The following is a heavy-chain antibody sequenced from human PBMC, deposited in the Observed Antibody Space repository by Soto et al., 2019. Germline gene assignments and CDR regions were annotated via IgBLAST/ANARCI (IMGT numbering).Heavy chain of an antibody. CDR2: ISWNGRNI. D-gene: IGHD1-1*01. CDR3: ARLTEAVTTFVY. Sequence: PGGSLRLSCVGSAVSGFTFGDYAMHWVRQGPGKGLEWVSGISWNGRNIAYADSVKGRFTILRDNTENSLYLEMNSLRPEDTAVYFCARLTEAVTTFVYWGQGTPVTVSS. J-gene: IGHJ4*02. V-gene: IGHV3-9*01. CDR1: GFTFGDYA.